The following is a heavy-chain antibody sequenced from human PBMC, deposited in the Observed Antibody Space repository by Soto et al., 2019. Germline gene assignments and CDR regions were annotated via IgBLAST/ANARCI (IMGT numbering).Heavy chain of an antibody. D-gene: IGHD6-13*01. Sequence: AASVKVSCKASGYTFTSYGIHWVRQAPGQRLEWMGWINAANGDTKYSPKFQGRVTITRGTSASTAYMELSSLRSEDTAVYYCVRRHVSATGIDWFDPWGQGTLVTVSS. CDR3: VRRHVSATGIDWFDP. J-gene: IGHJ5*02. V-gene: IGHV1-3*01. CDR2: INAANGDT. CDR1: GYTFTSYG.